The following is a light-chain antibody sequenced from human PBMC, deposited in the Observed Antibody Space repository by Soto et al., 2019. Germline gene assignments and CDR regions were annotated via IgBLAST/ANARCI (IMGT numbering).Light chain of an antibody. CDR3: QQYSDLPMT. Sequence: DIVLTQSPGTLSLSPGGRAILSCRASQTVNNNYLVWCQQKPGQAPRLLIYGASRRATGIPDRFSGSASGTDFTLTISRLEPEDFAVYFCQQYSDLPMTFGQGTRLEI. CDR2: GAS. J-gene: IGKJ5*01. V-gene: IGKV3-20*01. CDR1: QTVNNNY.